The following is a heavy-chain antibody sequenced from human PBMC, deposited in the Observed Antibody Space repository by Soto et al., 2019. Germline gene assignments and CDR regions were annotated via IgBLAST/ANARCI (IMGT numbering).Heavy chain of an antibody. D-gene: IGHD4-17*01. CDR3: ARDPHYGDYEYYFEF. CDR2: IYYSGST. CDR1: GGSISSYY. J-gene: IGHJ4*02. Sequence: PSETLSLTCTVSGGSISSYYWSWIRQPPGKGLEWIGYIYYSGSTNYNPSLKSRVTISVDTSKNQFSLKLSSVTAADTAVYYCARDPHYGDYEYYFEFWGRGTLVTVSS. V-gene: IGHV4-59*01.